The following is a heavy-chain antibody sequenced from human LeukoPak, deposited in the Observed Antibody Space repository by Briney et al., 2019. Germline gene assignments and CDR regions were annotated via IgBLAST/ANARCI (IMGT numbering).Heavy chain of an antibody. V-gene: IGHV4-34*01. CDR2: INHSGST. J-gene: IGHJ4*02. CDR1: GGPFSGHY. D-gene: IGHD6-13*01. CDR3: ARVPTSSWPSPDY. Sequence: SQTLSLTCAVYGGPFSGHYWSWVRQPPGKGREWIGEINHSGSTNYNPSLTTRVTISVDTSKNQFSLRLTSVTAADTAFYYCARVPTSSWPSPDYWGQGTLVTVSS.